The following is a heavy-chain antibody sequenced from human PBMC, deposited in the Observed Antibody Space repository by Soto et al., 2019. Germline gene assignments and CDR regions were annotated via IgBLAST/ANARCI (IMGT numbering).Heavy chain of an antibody. CDR1: GGSINSYY. CDR2: IYYSGST. V-gene: IGHV4-59*08. Sequence: QVQLQESGPGLVKPSETLSLTCTVSGGSINSYYWSWIRQPPGKGLEWIGYIYYSGSTNYNPSLKSRVTLAVDTPKNQSPRSLGSVPAAARAVYSWAGGYGDYVLTYGARGPLVPVPS. D-gene: IGHD4-17*01. CDR3: AGGYGDYVLTY. J-gene: IGHJ4*02.